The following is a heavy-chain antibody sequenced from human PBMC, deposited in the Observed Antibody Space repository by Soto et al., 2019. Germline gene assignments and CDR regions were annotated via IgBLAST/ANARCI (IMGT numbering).Heavy chain of an antibody. V-gene: IGHV1-18*01. J-gene: IGHJ4*02. CDR1: GYTFTNFG. D-gene: IGHD3-9*01. CDR2: ISAYNGNT. CDR3: AMNLMDYVILIFQCKAYYIVL. Sequence: ASVKVSCKASGYTFTNFGISWVRQAPGEGLEWMGWISAYNGNTNYAQKFQGRVTITRDTSASTAYMELSSLRSEDTAVYYCAMNLMDYVILIFQCKAYYIVLWGPG.